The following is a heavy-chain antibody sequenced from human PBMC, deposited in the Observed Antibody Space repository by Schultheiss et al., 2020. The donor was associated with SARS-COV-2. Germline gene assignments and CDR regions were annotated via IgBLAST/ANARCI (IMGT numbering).Heavy chain of an antibody. D-gene: IGHD6-19*01. CDR1: GFTFSSYA. J-gene: IGHJ4*02. Sequence: GGSLRLSCAASGFTFSSYAMSWVRQAPGKGLEWVSRINSDGSSTSYADSVKGRFTISRDNAKNTLYLQMNSLRAEDTAVYYCSRAVAGYYFDYWGQGTLVTVSS. V-gene: IGHV3-74*01. CDR2: INSDGSST. CDR3: SRAVAGYYFDY.